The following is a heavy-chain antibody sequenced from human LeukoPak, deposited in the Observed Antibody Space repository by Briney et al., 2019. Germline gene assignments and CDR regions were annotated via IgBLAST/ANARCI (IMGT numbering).Heavy chain of an antibody. V-gene: IGHV1-69*01. CDR3: ARGFDYGSGSYSYFDY. CDR1: GGTFSSYA. J-gene: IGHJ4*02. CDR2: IIPIFGTA. D-gene: IGHD3-10*01. Sequence: SVKVSCKASGGTFSSYAISWVRQAPGQGLEWMGGIIPIFGTANYAQKFQGRVAITADESTSTAYMELSSLRSEDTAVYYCARGFDYGSGSYSYFDYWGQGTLVTVSS.